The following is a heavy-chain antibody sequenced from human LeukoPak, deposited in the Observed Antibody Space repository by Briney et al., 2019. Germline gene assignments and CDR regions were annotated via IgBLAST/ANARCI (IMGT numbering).Heavy chain of an antibody. CDR1: GGSISSYY. J-gene: IGHJ6*02. CDR2: IYYSGST. Sequence: SETLSLTGTVSGGSISSYYWSWIRQPPGKGLEWIGYIYYSGSTNYNPSLKSRVTISVDTSKNQFSLKLSSVTAADTAVYYCARAPVYYYGSGSYYYYYYGMDVWGQGTTVTVSS. D-gene: IGHD3-10*01. CDR3: ARAPVYYYGSGSYYYYYYGMDV. V-gene: IGHV4-59*01.